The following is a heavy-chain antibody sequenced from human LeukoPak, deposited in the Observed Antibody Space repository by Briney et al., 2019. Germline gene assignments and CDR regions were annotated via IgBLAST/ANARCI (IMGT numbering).Heavy chain of an antibody. CDR3: ARWVVVPAAMMVPYFDY. D-gene: IGHD2-2*01. V-gene: IGHV5-51*01. Sequence: GESLKISCKGSGYSFTSYWIGWVRQMPGKGLEWMGIIYSGDSDTRYSPSFQGQVTISADKSISTAYLQWSSLKASDTAMYYCARWVVVPAAMMVPYFDYWGQGTLVTVSS. CDR2: IYSGDSDT. CDR1: GYSFTSYW. J-gene: IGHJ4*02.